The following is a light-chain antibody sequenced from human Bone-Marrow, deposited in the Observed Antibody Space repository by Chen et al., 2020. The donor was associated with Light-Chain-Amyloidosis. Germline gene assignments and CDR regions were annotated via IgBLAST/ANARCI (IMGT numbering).Light chain of an antibody. CDR3: QVWDRSSDRPV. CDR1: NIGSTS. V-gene: IGLV3-21*02. CDR2: DDS. Sequence: SYVLTQPSSVSVAPGQTATIACGGNNIGSTSVHWYQQTPGQAPPLVFYDDSDRPSGIPERLSGSNAGNTATLTISRVEAGDEADYYCQVWDRSSDRPVFGGGTKLTVL. J-gene: IGLJ3*02.